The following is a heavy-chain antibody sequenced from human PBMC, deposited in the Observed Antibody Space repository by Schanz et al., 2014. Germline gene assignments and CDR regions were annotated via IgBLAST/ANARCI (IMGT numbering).Heavy chain of an antibody. V-gene: IGHV3-7*03. CDR2: IKQDGSEK. J-gene: IGHJ4*02. CDR3: AKDGIMVQGVIWERYFDS. Sequence: EVQLVESGGGLVQPGGSLRLSCAASGFIFSNSWMSWVRQAPGKGLEWVANIKQDGSEKYYVDSVKGRFTISRDNAKKSLYLRMNSLRAEDTALYYCAKDGIMVQGVIWERYFDSWGQGTLXTVSS. D-gene: IGHD3-10*01. CDR1: GFIFSNSW.